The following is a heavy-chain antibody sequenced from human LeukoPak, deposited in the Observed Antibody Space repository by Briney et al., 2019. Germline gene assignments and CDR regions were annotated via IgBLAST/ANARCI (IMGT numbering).Heavy chain of an antibody. CDR1: GYSFTSYW. CDR3: AREGSYFGSGSDHAFNI. J-gene: IGHJ3*02. V-gene: IGHV5-51*01. Sequence: KVSCKASGYSFTSYWIGWVRQMPGKGLEWMGIIFPGDSDTRYSPSFQGQVTISADKSISTAYLQWSSLKASDTAMYYCAREGSYFGSGSDHAFNIWGQGTMVTVSS. D-gene: IGHD3-10*01. CDR2: IFPGDSDT.